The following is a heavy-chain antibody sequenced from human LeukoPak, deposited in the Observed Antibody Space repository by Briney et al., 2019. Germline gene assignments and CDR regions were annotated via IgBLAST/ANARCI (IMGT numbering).Heavy chain of an antibody. D-gene: IGHD3-3*01. V-gene: IGHV4-59*01. CDR3: ARDRAHYDFWSGSTSYYYYGMDV. CDR1: GGSISSYY. Sequence: SETLSLTCTVSGGSISSYYWSWIRQPPGKGLEWIGYIYCSGSTNYNPSLKSRVTISVDTSKNQFSLKLSSVTAADTAVYYCARDRAHYDFWSGSTSYYYYGMDVWGQGTTVTVSS. J-gene: IGHJ6*02. CDR2: IYCSGST.